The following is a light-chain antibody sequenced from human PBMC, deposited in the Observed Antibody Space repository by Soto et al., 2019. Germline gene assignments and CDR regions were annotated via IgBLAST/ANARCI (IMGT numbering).Light chain of an antibody. CDR2: AAS. J-gene: IGKJ3*01. CDR3: QQYGSSPHT. CDR1: QSISSY. Sequence: DIQMTQSASSLSSSLGDRVTITCRASQSISSYLNWYQQKPGKAPKLLIYAASSLQSGVPSRFSGSGSGTDFTLTISRLEPEDFAVYYCQQYGSSPHTFGPGTKVDIK. V-gene: IGKV1-39*01.